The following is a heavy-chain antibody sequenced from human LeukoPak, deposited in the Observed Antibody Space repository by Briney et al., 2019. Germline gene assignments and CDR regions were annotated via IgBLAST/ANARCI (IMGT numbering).Heavy chain of an antibody. V-gene: IGHV1-2*02. CDR2: INPNSGGT. CDR1: GYTFTGYY. D-gene: IGHD3-3*01. CDR3: ARESGIYYFDY. J-gene: IGHJ4*02. Sequence: VASVKVSCKASGYTFTGYYMHWVRQAPGQGLEWMGWINPNSGGTNYAQKFQGRVTMTRDTSISTAYMELSRLRPDDTAVYYCARESGIYYFDYWGQGTLVTVSS.